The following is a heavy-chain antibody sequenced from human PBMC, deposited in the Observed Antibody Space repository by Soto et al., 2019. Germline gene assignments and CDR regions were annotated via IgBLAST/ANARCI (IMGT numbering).Heavy chain of an antibody. V-gene: IGHV3-7*03. CDR3: AKLGSGYYTGLYFDY. CDR1: GFSFGDYW. J-gene: IGHJ4*02. Sequence: LRLSCAASGFSFGDYWMSWVRQAPGKGLEWVAHMKKDGSEKYYVDSVKGRFSVSRDNSKNSLYLQMDSLRAEDTAVYYCAKLGSGYYTGLYFDYWGQGTLVTVS. CDR2: MKKDGSEK. D-gene: IGHD3-3*01.